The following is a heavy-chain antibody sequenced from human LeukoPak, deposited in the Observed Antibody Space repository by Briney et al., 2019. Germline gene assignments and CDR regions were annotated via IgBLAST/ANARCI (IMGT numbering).Heavy chain of an antibody. CDR1: GGSISSYY. D-gene: IGHD2-15*01. CDR3: ARILCSGGSCYSRYFDY. Sequence: SETLSLTCTVSGGSISSYYWSWIRQPPGKGLEWIGYIYYSGSTNYNPSLKSRVTISVDTSKNQFSLKLSSVAAADPAVYYCARILCSGGSCYSRYFDYWGQGTLVTVSS. V-gene: IGHV4-59*01. J-gene: IGHJ4*02. CDR2: IYYSGST.